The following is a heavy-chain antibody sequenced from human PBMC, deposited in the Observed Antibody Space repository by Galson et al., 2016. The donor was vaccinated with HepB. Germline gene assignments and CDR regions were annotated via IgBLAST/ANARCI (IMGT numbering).Heavy chain of an antibody. V-gene: IGHV3-23*01. CDR3: AKDRADTAMVHYYFDY. D-gene: IGHD5-18*01. J-gene: IGHJ4*02. CDR2: ITGRGTTT. Sequence: SLRLSCAASGFTFSNYAMSWVRQAPGKGLEWVSSITGRGTTTYHADSVKGRFTISRDNSKNTLYLQLSSLRAEDTAVYYCAKDRADTAMVHYYFDYWGQGTLVTVSS. CDR1: GFTFSNYA.